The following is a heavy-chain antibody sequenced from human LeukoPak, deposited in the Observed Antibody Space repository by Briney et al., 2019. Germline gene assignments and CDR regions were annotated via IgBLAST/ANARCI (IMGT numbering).Heavy chain of an antibody. D-gene: IGHD4-17*01. V-gene: IGHV3-23*01. Sequence: GGSLRLSCAASGFTFSSSAMTWVRQAPGKGLEWVSSLTGGSDNSEHADSMKGRFSISRDNSKNTLYLQMNSLTAEDTAVYYCAKAALPNYGSVSDAFDTWGQGTRVTVSS. CDR1: GFTFSSSA. CDR2: LTGGSDNS. CDR3: AKAALPNYGSVSDAFDT. J-gene: IGHJ3*02.